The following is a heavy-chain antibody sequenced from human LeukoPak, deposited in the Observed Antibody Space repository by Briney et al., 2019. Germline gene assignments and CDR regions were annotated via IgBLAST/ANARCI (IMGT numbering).Heavy chain of an antibody. V-gene: IGHV4-61*02. D-gene: IGHD6-19*01. CDR2: VYTSGNT. J-gene: IGHJ3*01. CDR3: ARLAGTDAFDV. CDR1: GGSISSSSYY. Sequence: PSETLSLTCTVSGGSISSSSYYWSWIRQPAGKGLEWIGRVYTSGNTNYNPSLKSRVTMSVDTSKNQFSLKLSSVTAADTAVYYCARLAGTDAFDVWGQGTMVTVSS.